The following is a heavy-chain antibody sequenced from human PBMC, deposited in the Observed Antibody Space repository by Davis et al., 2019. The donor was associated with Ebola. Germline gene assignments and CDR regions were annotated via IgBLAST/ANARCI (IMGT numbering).Heavy chain of an antibody. V-gene: IGHV4-34*01. J-gene: IGHJ4*02. D-gene: IGHD4-17*01. CDR3: ARRTVTKNFDY. Sequence: SETLSLTCAVYGGSFSGYYWSWIRQPPGKGLEWIGEINHNGSTNYNPSLKSRVTISVDTSKNQFSLKLSSVTAADTAVYYCARRTVTKNFDYWGQGTLVTVSS. CDR2: INHNGST. CDR1: GGSFSGYY.